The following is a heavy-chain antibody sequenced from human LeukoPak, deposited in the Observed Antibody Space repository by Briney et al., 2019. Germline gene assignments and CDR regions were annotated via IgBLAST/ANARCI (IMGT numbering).Heavy chain of an antibody. CDR2: ISDSGGST. V-gene: IGHV3-23*01. CDR1: GFTFSSYA. J-gene: IGHJ4*02. D-gene: IGHD5-18*01. CDR3: AKEGGYSLFDY. Sequence: GGSLRLSCAASGFTFSSYAMSWVRQAPGKGLEWVSDISDSGGSTYYADSVKGRFTISRDNSKNTLYLQMNSLRAEDTAAYYCAKEGGYSLFDYWGQGTLVTVSS.